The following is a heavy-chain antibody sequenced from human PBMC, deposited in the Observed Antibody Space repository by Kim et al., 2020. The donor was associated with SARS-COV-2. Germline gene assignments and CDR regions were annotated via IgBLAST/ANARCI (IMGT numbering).Heavy chain of an antibody. CDR1: GFTLRSYW. D-gene: IGHD3-10*02. V-gene: IGHV3-74*01. CDR2: IGGDGIST. CDR3: ARGMFKLGFDV. Sequence: GGSLRLSCAASGFTLRSYWINWVRQAPGKGLVWVSRIGGDGISTHYADSVKGRFTVSRDNDDNTVYLQMNSLRADDTAVYYCARGMFKLGFDVGGQGTTSTVSS. J-gene: IGHJ6*02.